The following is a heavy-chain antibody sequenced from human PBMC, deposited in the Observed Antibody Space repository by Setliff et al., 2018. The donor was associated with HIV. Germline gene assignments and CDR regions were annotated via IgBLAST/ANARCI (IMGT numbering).Heavy chain of an antibody. V-gene: IGHV4-61*08. Sequence: CTVSGGSISSADYYWSWIRQPPGKGLERIGYIYYSGSTNYNPSLKSRVTISVDTSKNQFSLKLSSVTAADTAVYYCARYKHPYYYDSSGYFDYWGQGTLVTVSS. J-gene: IGHJ4*02. CDR1: GGSISSADYY. CDR2: IYYSGST. CDR3: ARYKHPYYYDSSGYFDY. D-gene: IGHD3-22*01.